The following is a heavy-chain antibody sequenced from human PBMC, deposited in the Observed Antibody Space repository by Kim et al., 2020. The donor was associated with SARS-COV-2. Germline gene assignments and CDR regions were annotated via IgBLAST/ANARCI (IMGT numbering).Heavy chain of an antibody. CDR3: ARGRAGVVPAPVLGLGPFYAYYAVDV. Sequence: SETLSLTCAVYGGSFSDYNWSWIRQPPGKGLEWIGEINHSGGTNLSPSLRSRLTISVDTSKSQFSLRLKSMTATDTAVYYCARGRAGVVPAPVLGLGPFYAYYAVDVWGRGTPVAVSS. CDR2: INHSGGT. CDR1: GGSFSDYN. J-gene: IGHJ6*02. D-gene: IGHD2-2*02. V-gene: IGHV4-34*01.